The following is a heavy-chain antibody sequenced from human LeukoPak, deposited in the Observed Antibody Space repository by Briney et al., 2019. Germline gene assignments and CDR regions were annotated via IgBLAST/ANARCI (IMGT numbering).Heavy chain of an antibody. J-gene: IGHJ1*01. D-gene: IGHD1-7*01. Sequence: ASVKVSCKASGYTFTGYYMHWVRQAPGQGLEWMGWINPNSGGTNYAQKFQGRVTMTRDTSISTAYMELSRLRSDDTAVYYCARVITGTRVFQHWGQGTLVTVPS. CDR1: GYTFTGYY. CDR2: INPNSGGT. CDR3: ARVITGTRVFQH. V-gene: IGHV1-2*02.